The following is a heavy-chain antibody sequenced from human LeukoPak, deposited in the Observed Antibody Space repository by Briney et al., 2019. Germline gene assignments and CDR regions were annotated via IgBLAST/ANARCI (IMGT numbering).Heavy chain of an antibody. CDR1: GYTFTSYD. D-gene: IGHD3-3*01. CDR3: ARAIRFLEWLFPGTYYYYMDA. J-gene: IGHJ6*03. V-gene: IGHV1-8*03. CDR2: MNPNSGNT. Sequence: ASVKVSCKASGYTFTSYDINWVRQATGQGLEWMGWMNPNSGNTGYAQKFQGRVTITRNTSISTAYMELSSLRSEDTAVYYCARAIRFLEWLFPGTYYYYMDAWGKGTTVTISS.